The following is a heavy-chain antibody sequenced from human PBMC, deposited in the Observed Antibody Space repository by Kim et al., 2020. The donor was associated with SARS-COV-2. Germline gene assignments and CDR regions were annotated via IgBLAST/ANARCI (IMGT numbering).Heavy chain of an antibody. CDR2: ISYDGSHK. CDR3: ARVRRSLGQWLVGYFQH. CDR1: GFTFSSYA. D-gene: IGHD6-19*01. Sequence: GGSLRLSCAASGFTFSSYAMHWVRQAPGKGLGWVAVISYDGSHKYYADSVKGRFTISRDNSKNTLYLQMNSLRAEDTAVYYCARVRRSLGQWLVGYFQHWGQGTLVTVSS. V-gene: IGHV3-30*04. J-gene: IGHJ1*01.